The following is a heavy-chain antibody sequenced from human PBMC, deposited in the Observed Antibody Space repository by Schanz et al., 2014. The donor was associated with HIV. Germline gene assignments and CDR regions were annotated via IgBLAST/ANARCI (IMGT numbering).Heavy chain of an antibody. D-gene: IGHD3-22*01. CDR1: GFTFDSYG. J-gene: IGHJ6*02. CDR3: AKDRNHYDSRYRGKGNYYYYYGMDV. Sequence: QVQLVESGGGVVQPGRSLRLSWAASGFTFDSYGIHWVRQAPGKGLEWVAVISYDGTNKKFADPLKGRFTISRDNSKNTLYLQMKSLRPEDTAVYYCAKDRNHYDSRYRGKGNYYYYYGMDVWGQGTTVTVSS. V-gene: IGHV3-30*18. CDR2: ISYDGTNK.